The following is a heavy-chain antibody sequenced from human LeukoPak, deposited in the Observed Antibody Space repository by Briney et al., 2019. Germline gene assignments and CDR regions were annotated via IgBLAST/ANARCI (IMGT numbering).Heavy chain of an antibody. Sequence: ASVKVSCKASGYTFTGYYMHWVRQAPGQGLEWMGWINPNSGGTNYAQKLQGRVTMTRDTSISTAYMELSRLRSDDTAVYYCARLSNYYGSGSYFSFFDYWGQGTLVTVSS. V-gene: IGHV1-2*02. CDR3: ARLSNYYGSGSYFSFFDY. CDR2: INPNSGGT. D-gene: IGHD3-10*01. J-gene: IGHJ4*02. CDR1: GYTFTGYY.